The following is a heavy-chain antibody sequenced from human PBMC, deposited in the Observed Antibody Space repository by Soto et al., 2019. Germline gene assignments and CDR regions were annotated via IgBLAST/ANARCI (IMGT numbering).Heavy chain of an antibody. CDR1: GFTFSSYG. CDR3: ATGYFYDILTGRFDP. J-gene: IGHJ5*02. CDR2: ISYDGSNK. V-gene: IGHV3-30*03. D-gene: IGHD3-9*01. Sequence: GGSLRLSCAASGFTFSSYGMHWVRQAPGKGLEWVAVISYDGSNKYYADSVKGRFTISRDNSKNTLYLQMNSLRAEDTAVYYCATGYFYDILTGRFDPWGQGTLVTVSS.